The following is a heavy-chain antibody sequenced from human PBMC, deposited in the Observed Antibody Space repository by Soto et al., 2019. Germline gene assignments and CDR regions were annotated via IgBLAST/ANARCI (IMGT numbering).Heavy chain of an antibody. CDR3: AKARMVRGAASV. CDR2: ISGSGGST. D-gene: IGHD3-10*01. CDR1: GFTFSSYG. J-gene: IGHJ4*02. Sequence: GGSLRLSCAASGFTFSSYGMSWVRQAPGKGLEWVSAISGSGGSTYYADSVKGRFTISRDNSKNTPYLQMNSLRAEDTAVYYCAKARMVRGAASVWGQGTLVTVSS. V-gene: IGHV3-23*01.